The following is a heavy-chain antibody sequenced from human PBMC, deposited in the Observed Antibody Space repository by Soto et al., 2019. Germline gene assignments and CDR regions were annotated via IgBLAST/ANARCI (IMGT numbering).Heavy chain of an antibody. Sequence: SETLSLTCTVSGGSISSYNCSWIRQPPGKGLEWIGYIYYSGSTNYNPSLKSRVTISVDTSKNQFSLKLSSVTAADTAVYYCARGDYYDSSGYYTDAFDIWGQGTIVTVSS. V-gene: IGHV4-59*01. CDR2: IYYSGST. J-gene: IGHJ3*02. CDR3: ARGDYYDSSGYYTDAFDI. CDR1: GGSISSYN. D-gene: IGHD3-22*01.